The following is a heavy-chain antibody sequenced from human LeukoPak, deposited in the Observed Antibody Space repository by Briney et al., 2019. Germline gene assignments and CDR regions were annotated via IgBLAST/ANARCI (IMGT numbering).Heavy chain of an antibody. Sequence: GGSLRLSCTASGFNFRNAWMCWVRQAPGKGLEWVSAIYADGYTRDAASVKGRFSISRHNSKNTVYLQMDNLRPEDTAVYYCARDRRGGKDFDVWGPGTMVTVSS. CDR2: IYADGYT. CDR3: ARDRRGGKDFDV. J-gene: IGHJ3*01. CDR1: GFNFRNAW. V-gene: IGHV3-53*04.